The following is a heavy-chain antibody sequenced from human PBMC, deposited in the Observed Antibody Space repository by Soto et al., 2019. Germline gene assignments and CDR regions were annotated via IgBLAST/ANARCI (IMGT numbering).Heavy chain of an antibody. CDR1: GLTFSSYG. V-gene: IGHV3-30*18. CDR2: ISYDGSNK. CDR3: AKNVDDILTGSLYYYYGMDV. J-gene: IGHJ6*02. D-gene: IGHD3-9*01. Sequence: GGSLRLSCAASGLTFSSYGMHWVRQAPGKGLEWVAVISYDGSNKYYADSVKGRFTISRDNSKNTLYLQMNSLRAEDTAVYYCAKNVDDILTGSLYYYYGMDVWGQGTTVTVSS.